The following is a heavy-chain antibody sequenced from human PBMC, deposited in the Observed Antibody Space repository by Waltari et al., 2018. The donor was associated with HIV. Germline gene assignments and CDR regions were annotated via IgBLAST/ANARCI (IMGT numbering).Heavy chain of an antibody. CDR1: GFTFSDYY. D-gene: IGHD5-12*01. Sequence: QVQLVESGGGLVKPGGSLRLSCAASGFTFSDYYMSWVRQAPGKVLEGFSYINTGGSSIYYTDSVKGRFTISRDNAKNSLYLQMDNLRGEDTAVYYCARPRYSGYDYPTFLDYWGQGNPVTVSS. J-gene: IGHJ4*02. V-gene: IGHV3-11*01. CDR2: INTGGSSI. CDR3: ARPRYSGYDYPTFLDY.